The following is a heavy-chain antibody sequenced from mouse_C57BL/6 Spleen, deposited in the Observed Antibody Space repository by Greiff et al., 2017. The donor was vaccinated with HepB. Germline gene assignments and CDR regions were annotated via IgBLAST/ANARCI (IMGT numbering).Heavy chain of an antibody. CDR2: ISNGGGSP. V-gene: IGHV5-12*01. J-gene: IGHJ4*01. CDR3: ARHYSNSYYAMDY. CDR1: GFTFSDYY. D-gene: IGHD2-5*01. Sequence: EVKLVESGGGLVQPGGSLKLSCAASGFTFSDYYMYWVRQTPEKRLEWVAYISNGGGSPYYPDTVKGRFTISRDNAKNTLYLQMSRLKAEDTAMYYCARHYSNSYYAMDYWGQGTSVTVSS.